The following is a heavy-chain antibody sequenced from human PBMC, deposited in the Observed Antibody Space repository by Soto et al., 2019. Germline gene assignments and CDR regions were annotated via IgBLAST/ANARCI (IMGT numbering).Heavy chain of an antibody. V-gene: IGHV4-31*03. CDR2: IYYSGRT. Sequence: SETLSLTCTVSGASISSGGYWSWIRQHPGKGLEWIGYIYYSGRTYYNPSLNSRVTISVDTSKNQFSLKLSSVTAADTAVYYCTRRRITMIVVVYDAFDIWGQGTTVTVSS. CDR1: GASISSGGY. J-gene: IGHJ3*02. D-gene: IGHD3-22*01. CDR3: TRRRITMIVVVYDAFDI.